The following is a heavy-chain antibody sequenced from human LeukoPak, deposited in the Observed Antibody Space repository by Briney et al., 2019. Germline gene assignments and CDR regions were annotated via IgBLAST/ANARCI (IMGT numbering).Heavy chain of an antibody. V-gene: IGHV3-7*01. CDR3: ARVGDGDMYFDY. Sequence: GGSLRLSCVASGFDFRRHWMSWVRQAPEKGLEWVAYINQNGREKNFMDSVKGRFTISRDNAKNSLLLQMNSLRAEDTAVYYCARVGDGDMYFDYWGQGSLVTVSS. J-gene: IGHJ4*02. CDR1: GFDFRRHW. CDR2: INQNGREK. D-gene: IGHD2-21*02.